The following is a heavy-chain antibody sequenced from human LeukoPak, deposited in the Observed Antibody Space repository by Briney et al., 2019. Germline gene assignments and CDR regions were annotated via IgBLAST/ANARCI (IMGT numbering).Heavy chain of an antibody. D-gene: IGHD1-20*01. CDR1: GYTLTELS. CDR2: FDPEDGET. V-gene: IGHV1-24*01. J-gene: IGHJ4*02. CDR3: ATELITGTPTPQVDY. Sequence: ASVKVSCKVSGYTLTELSMHWVRQAPGKGLEWMGGFDPEDGETIYAQKFQGRVTMTEGTSTDTAYMELSSLRSEDTAVYYCATELITGTPTPQVDYWGQGTLVTVSS.